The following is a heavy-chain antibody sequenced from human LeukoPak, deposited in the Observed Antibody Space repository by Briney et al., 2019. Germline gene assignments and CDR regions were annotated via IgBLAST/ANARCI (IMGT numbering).Heavy chain of an antibody. D-gene: IGHD4-17*01. CDR1: GESFSGYY. V-gene: IGHV4-34*01. CDR3: AILYGDYEYYFDY. CDR2: INHSGST. Sequence: SETLSLTCAVYGESFSGYYWSWIRRPPGKGLEWIGEINHSGSTNYNPSLKSRVTISVDTSKNQFSLKLSSVTAADTAVYYCAILYGDYEYYFDYWGQGTLVTVSS. J-gene: IGHJ4*02.